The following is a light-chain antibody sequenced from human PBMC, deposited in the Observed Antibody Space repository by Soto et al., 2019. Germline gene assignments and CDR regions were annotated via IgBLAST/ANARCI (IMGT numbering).Light chain of an antibody. CDR2: GAS. V-gene: IGKV3-20*01. J-gene: IGKJ5*01. Sequence: VLTQSPGTLSLSPGERATLSCRASQSVTSNYLAWYQQKPGQSPRLLMSGASKRATGVPDRFSGSGSGTDFTLTISRLEPEDFAVYYCQQYNNWPPITFGQGTRLEIK. CDR3: QQYNNWPPIT. CDR1: QSVTSNY.